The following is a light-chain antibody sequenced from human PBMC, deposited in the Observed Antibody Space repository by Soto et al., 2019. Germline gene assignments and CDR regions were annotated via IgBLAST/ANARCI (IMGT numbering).Light chain of an antibody. CDR1: SSNIGTNT. Sequence: QSVLTQPPSASGTPGQRVTISCSGSSSNIGTNTVNWYQQLPGTAPKLLIYDNNHRPSGVPDRFSGSKSGTSASLAISGLQSEPEADYHCATWDDSLNGVFVFGTGTKLTVL. CDR2: DNN. CDR3: ATWDDSLNGVFV. V-gene: IGLV1-44*01. J-gene: IGLJ1*01.